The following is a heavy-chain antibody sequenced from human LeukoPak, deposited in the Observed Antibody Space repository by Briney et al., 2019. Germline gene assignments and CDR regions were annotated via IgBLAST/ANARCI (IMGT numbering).Heavy chain of an antibody. J-gene: IGHJ4*02. V-gene: IGHV3-21*01. Sequence: GGSLGLSCAASGFTFSSYSMNWVRQAPGKGLEWVSSISSSSSYIYYADSVKGRFTISRDNAKNPLYLQMNSLRAEDTAVYYCARLFWSGYYLDYWGQGTLVTVSS. CDR1: GFTFSSYS. CDR3: ARLFWSGYYLDY. CDR2: ISSSSSYI. D-gene: IGHD3-3*01.